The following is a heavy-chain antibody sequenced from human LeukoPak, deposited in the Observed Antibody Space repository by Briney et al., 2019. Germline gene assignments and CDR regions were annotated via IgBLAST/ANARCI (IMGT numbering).Heavy chain of an antibody. Sequence: SETLSLTCAVSDDSISDYYRGWIRQPPGKGLEWIGYYHNSGTSTYNPSLKSRVTISADTSKNQFSLKLNSLTTADTAVYYCTRGAGWLIDYWGQGILVTVSS. V-gene: IGHV4-59*01. CDR3: TRGAGWLIDY. CDR2: YHNSGTS. J-gene: IGHJ4*02. CDR1: DDSISDYY. D-gene: IGHD3-16*01.